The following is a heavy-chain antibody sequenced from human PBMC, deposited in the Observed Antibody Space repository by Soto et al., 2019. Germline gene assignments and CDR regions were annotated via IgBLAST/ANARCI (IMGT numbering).Heavy chain of an antibody. CDR1: GFTFDDYA. Sequence: EVRLVESGGVLVQPGRSLRLSCVASGFTFDDYAMHWVRQAPGTGLEWVSGINWNGDSLDYADSVKGRFTISRDNAKNSLFLEMNSLGIEDTALYHCVKGVDNGDFGTLDYWGQGTLVTVSS. CDR2: INWNGDSL. D-gene: IGHD4-17*01. CDR3: VKGVDNGDFGTLDY. V-gene: IGHV3-9*01. J-gene: IGHJ4*02.